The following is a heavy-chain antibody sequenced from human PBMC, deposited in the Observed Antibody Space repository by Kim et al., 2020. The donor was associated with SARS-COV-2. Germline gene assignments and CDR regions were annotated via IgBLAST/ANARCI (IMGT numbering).Heavy chain of an antibody. CDR2: INPNSGDT. J-gene: IGHJ6*02. CDR3: ARDSGTYYDFWSGYSGYGMDV. D-gene: IGHD3-3*01. Sequence: ASVKVSCKASGYTFTGYYMHWVRQAPGQGLEWMGWINPNSGDTNYAQKFQGRVTMTRDTSISTAYMELSRLRSDDTAVYYCARDSGTYYDFWSGYSGYGMDVWGQGHTGTVSS. CDR1: GYTFTGYY. V-gene: IGHV1-2*02.